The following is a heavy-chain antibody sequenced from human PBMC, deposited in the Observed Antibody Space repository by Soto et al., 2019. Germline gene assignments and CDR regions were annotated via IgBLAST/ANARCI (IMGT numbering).Heavy chain of an antibody. Sequence: QVQLQESGPGLVKPSGTLSLTCGVSGDSFSSSNWWTWVRQPPGKGLEWIGDILHTGHTDYSTSLRSRVTISIDTSKKEFSLNLTSVTATDTAFYYCARSPRRVGGKWYLDYWGQGALVTVSS. J-gene: IGHJ4*02. D-gene: IGHD2-15*01. V-gene: IGHV4-4*02. CDR2: ILHTGHT. CDR3: ARSPRRVGGKWYLDY. CDR1: GDSFSSSNW.